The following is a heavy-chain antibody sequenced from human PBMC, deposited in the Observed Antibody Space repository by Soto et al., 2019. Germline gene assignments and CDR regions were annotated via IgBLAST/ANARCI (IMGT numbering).Heavy chain of an antibody. J-gene: IGHJ6*02. CDR3: ARVRIYYYGMDV. CDR1: GGSISSYY. V-gene: IGHV4-59*01. Sequence: SSETLSLTCTFSGGSISSYYWSLIRQPPGKGLEWIGYIYYSGSTNYNPSLKSRVTISVDTSKNQFSLKLSSVTAADTAVYYCARVRIYYYGMDVWGQGTTVTVSS. CDR2: IYYSGST.